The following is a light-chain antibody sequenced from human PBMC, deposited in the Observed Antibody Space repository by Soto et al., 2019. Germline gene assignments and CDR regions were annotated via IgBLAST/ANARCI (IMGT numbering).Light chain of an antibody. J-gene: IGKJ1*01. CDR3: QQYHNSPRT. V-gene: IGKV1-5*01. CDR2: DAS. CDR1: QSISSW. Sequence: DIQMTQSPSTLSASVGDRVTITCRASQSISSWLAWYQQKPGKAPKLLIYDASSLESGVPSRFSGSGSGTDFTLTISRLEPEDFAVYYCQQYHNSPRTFGQGTKVDIK.